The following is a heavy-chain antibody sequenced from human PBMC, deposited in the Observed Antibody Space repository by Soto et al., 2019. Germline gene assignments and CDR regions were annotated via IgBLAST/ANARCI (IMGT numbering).Heavy chain of an antibody. V-gene: IGHV1-18*01. D-gene: IGHD4-4*01. CDR3: AKRSNPLMDV. Sequence: QVQLVQSGSELKKPGASVKVSCKVPESDGITWVRQARGQGLEWMGWINRYTGITNYAYEFQDRVTMTIDTTTRTGYMELRGLRSDDTAVYYCAKRSNPLMDVWGQGTTVTVSS. CDR2: INRYTGIT. CDR1: ESDG. J-gene: IGHJ6*02.